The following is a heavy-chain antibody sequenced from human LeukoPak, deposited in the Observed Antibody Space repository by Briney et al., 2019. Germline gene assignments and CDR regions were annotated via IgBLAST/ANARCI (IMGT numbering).Heavy chain of an antibody. CDR2: IIPIFGTA. CDR1: GGTFSSYA. D-gene: IGHD5-18*01. CDR3: AREGHIYGRDAFNI. V-gene: IGHV1-69*13. J-gene: IGHJ3*02. Sequence: SVKVSCKASGGTFSSYAISWVRQAPGQGLEWMGGIIPIFGTANYAQKFQGRVTITADESTSTAYMELSSLRSEDTAVYYCAREGHIYGRDAFNIWGQGTMVTVSS.